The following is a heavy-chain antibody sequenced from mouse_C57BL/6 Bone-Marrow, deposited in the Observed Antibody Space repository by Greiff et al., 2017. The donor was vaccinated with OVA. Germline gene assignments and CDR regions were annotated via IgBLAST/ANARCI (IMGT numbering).Heavy chain of an antibody. CDR2: ITPVSGGT. CDR3: ASGGYYFDY. J-gene: IGHJ2*01. V-gene: IGHV1-54*01. D-gene: IGHD1-1*02. Sequence: QVQLQQSGAELVRPGTSVKVSCKASGYAFPNYLIAWVKQRPGQGLEWIGVITPVSGGTKYNEKLKGKAPLTADKSSRTAYMQLRSLTSEDSAVYVCASGGYYFDYWGQGTTLTVSS. CDR1: GYAFPNYL.